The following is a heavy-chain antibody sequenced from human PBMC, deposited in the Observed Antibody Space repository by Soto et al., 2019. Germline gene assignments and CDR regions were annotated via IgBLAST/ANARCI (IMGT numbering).Heavy chain of an antibody. CDR3: AKDHARWLQLYYFDY. J-gene: IGHJ4*02. Sequence: GGSLRLSCAASGFTFSSYGMHWVRQAPGKGLEWVAVISYDGSNKYYADSVKGRFTISRDNSKNTLYLQMNSLRAEDTAVYYCAKDHARWLQLYYFDYWGQGTLVTVSS. CDR2: ISYDGSNK. D-gene: IGHD5-12*01. V-gene: IGHV3-30*18. CDR1: GFTFSSYG.